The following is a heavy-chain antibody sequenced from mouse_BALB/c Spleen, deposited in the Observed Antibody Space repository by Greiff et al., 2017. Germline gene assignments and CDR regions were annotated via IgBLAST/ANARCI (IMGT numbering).Heavy chain of an antibody. CDR2: ISYSGST. J-gene: IGHJ4*01. V-gene: IGHV3-8*02. CDR1: GDSITSGY. CDR3: ARWAYYYGSSSYAMDY. D-gene: IGHD1-1*01. Sequence: EVHLVESGPSLVKPSQTLSLTCSVTGDSITSGYWNWIRKFPGNKLEYMGYISYSGSTYYNPSLKSRISITRDTSKNQYYLQLNSVTTEDTATYYCARWAYYYGSSSYAMDYWGQGTSVTVSS.